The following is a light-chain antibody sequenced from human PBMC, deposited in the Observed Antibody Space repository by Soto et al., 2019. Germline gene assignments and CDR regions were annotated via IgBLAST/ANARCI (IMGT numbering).Light chain of an antibody. V-gene: IGLV2-14*03. CDR3: CSYSTTMANV. CDR2: DVT. J-gene: IGLJ1*01. Sequence: QSVLTQPASVSGSPGQSITISCTGTSSDIGRYKFVSWYQRHPGKAPKLLIYDVTNRPSGVSNRFSGSKSGNTASLTISGLQADDEATYYCCSYSTTMANVFGTGTKVTVL. CDR1: SSDIGRYKF.